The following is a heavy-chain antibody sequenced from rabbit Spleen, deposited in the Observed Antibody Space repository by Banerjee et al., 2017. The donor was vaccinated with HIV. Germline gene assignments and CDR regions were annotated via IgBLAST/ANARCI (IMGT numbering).Heavy chain of an antibody. D-gene: IGHD1-1*01. CDR3: ARDLADVIGWNLDL. Sequence: QEQLEESGGGLVKPGGTLTLTCKASGIDFSNYYYMCWVRQAPGKGLEWVACAYAGSSGSTYSATWAKGRFPISRTSSTTVALQMTSLTAADTATYFCARDLADVIGWNLDLWGQGTLVTVS. J-gene: IGHJ3*01. V-gene: IGHV1S45*01. CDR1: GIDFSNYYY. CDR2: AYAGSSGST.